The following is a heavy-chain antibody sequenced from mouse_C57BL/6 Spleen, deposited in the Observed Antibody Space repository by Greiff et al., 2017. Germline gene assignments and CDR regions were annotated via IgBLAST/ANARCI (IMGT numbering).Heavy chain of an antibody. V-gene: IGHV1-82*01. D-gene: IGHD1-1*01. Sequence: VKLMESGPELVKPGASVKISCKASGYAFSSSWMNWVKQRPGKGLEWIGRIYPGDGDTNYNGKFKGKATLTADKSSSTAYMQLSSLTSEDSAVYFCARLTTVVATDYAMDYWGQGTSVTVSS. J-gene: IGHJ4*01. CDR1: GYAFSSSW. CDR2: IYPGDGDT. CDR3: ARLTTVVATDYAMDY.